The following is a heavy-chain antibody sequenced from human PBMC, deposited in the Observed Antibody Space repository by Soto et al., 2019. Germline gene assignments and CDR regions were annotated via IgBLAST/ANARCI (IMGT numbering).Heavy chain of an antibody. CDR2: IYSGGST. D-gene: IGHD3-16*01. CDR1: GFTVSSNY. CDR3: VRYGGGTVGG. Sequence: EVQLVESGGGLIQPGGSLRLSCAASGFTVSSNYMSWVRQAPGKGLEWVSVIYSGGSTYYADSVKGRFTISRDNSKYQQYPQMNSKRAEDRADYHCVRYGGGTVGGWGQGTLVTVSS. J-gene: IGHJ4*02. V-gene: IGHV3-53*01.